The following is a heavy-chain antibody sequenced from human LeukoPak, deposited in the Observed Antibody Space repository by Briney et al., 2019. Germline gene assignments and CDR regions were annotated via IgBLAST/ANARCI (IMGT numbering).Heavy chain of an antibody. CDR1: GFTLSNHW. CDR2: ITSDSDGSST. D-gene: IGHD6-19*01. J-gene: IGHJ4*02. V-gene: IGHV3-74*01. Sequence: GGSLRLSCAAYGFTLSNHWMHWVRQVPGKGLLWVSRITSDSDGSSTVYADSVRGRFTISRDNAKNTLYLQMNSLRAEDTAVYYCIRSSGWPDYWGQGTLVTVSS. CDR3: IRSSGWPDY.